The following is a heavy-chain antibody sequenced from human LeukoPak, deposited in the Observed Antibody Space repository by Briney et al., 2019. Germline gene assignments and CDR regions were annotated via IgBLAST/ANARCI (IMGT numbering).Heavy chain of an antibody. Sequence: GGSLRLSCAASGFTFSNAWMSWVRQAPGKGLEWVSAISGSGGSTYYADSVKGRFTISRDNSKNTLYLQMNSLRAEDTAVYYCAKGDIVVVPAANWFDPWGQGTLVTVSS. J-gene: IGHJ5*02. CDR1: GFTFSNAW. CDR3: AKGDIVVVPAANWFDP. CDR2: ISGSGGST. D-gene: IGHD2-2*01. V-gene: IGHV3-23*01.